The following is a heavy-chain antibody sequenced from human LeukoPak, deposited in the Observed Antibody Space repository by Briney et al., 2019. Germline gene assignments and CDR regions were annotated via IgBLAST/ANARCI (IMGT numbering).Heavy chain of an antibody. CDR2: INPSSGST. Sequence: ASVKVSCKASGYTFTSYYMHWVRQAPGQGLEWMGIINPSSGSTSYAQKFQGRVTMTRDTSTSTVYMELSSLRSEDTAVYYCAREDSSGWSDLPVKGAFDYWGQGTLVTVSS. J-gene: IGHJ4*02. V-gene: IGHV1-46*01. CDR3: AREDSSGWSDLPVKGAFDY. D-gene: IGHD6-19*01. CDR1: GYTFTSYY.